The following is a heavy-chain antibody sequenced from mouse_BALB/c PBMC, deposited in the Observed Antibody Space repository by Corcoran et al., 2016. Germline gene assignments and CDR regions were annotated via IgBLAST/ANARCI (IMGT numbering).Heavy chain of an antibody. J-gene: IGHJ3*01. CDR2: INTYTGEP. V-gene: IGHV9-1*02. CDR3: ATARATWFAY. Sequence: QIQLVQSGPELKKPGETVKISCKASGYTFTNYGMNWVKQAPGKGLKWMGWINTYTGEPTYADDFKGRFAFSLETSASTAYLQINNLKNEDMATYVGATARATWFAYWGQGTLVTVSA. D-gene: IGHD3-1*01. CDR1: GYTFTNYG.